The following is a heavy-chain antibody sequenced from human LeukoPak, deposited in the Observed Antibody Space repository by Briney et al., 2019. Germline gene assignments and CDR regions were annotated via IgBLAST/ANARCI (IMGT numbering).Heavy chain of an antibody. CDR3: ATPALGRRLYYYDY. J-gene: IGHJ4*02. CDR2: IRTKSDGETV. V-gene: IGHV3-15*07. CDR1: GFTFSSAC. D-gene: IGHD3-16*01. Sequence: GGSLRLSCAASGFTFSSACLSWVRQAPGKGLEWVGRIRTKSDGETVDYAAPVRGRFTISRDDSKNTLFLQMNSLKTEDTAVYYCATPALGRRLYYYDYWGQGTLVTVSP.